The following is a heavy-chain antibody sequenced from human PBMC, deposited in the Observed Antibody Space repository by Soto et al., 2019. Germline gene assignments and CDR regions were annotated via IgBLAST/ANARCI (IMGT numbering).Heavy chain of an antibody. D-gene: IGHD3-22*01. Sequence: QVQLVQSGAEVKKPGASVKVSCKASGYTFTNYAIHWVRQAPGQRLEWMGWINAGNGNTKYSQKFQGRVTITRDTSASTAYMELSSLRSEDTAVYSCARGERYYYDSSGYFGFDYWGQGTLVTVSS. CDR1: GYTFTNYA. V-gene: IGHV1-3*01. CDR2: INAGNGNT. CDR3: ARGERYYYDSSGYFGFDY. J-gene: IGHJ4*02.